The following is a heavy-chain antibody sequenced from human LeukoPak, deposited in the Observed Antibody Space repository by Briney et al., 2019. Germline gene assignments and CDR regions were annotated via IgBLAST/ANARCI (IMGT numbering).Heavy chain of an antibody. Sequence: WVRQPPGKGLEWIGSIYYSGSTYYNPSLKSRVTISVDTSKNQFSLKLSSVTAADTAVYYCARFTGYSYGYDYWGQGTLVTVSS. CDR2: IYYSGST. D-gene: IGHD5-18*01. CDR3: ARFTGYSYGYDY. J-gene: IGHJ4*02. V-gene: IGHV4-39*07.